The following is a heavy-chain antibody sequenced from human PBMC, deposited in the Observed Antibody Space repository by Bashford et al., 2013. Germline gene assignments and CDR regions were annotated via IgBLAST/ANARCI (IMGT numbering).Heavy chain of an antibody. CDR3: AKDSVTRLEGYWYFDL. Sequence: VRQAPGKGLEWVSAISGSGGSTDYADSVKGRFTISRDNSKNTLYLQMNSLRAEDTAVYYCAKDSVTRLEGYWYFDLVGRGTLVTVSS. D-gene: IGHD4-17*01. V-gene: IGHV3-23*01. CDR2: ISGSGGST. J-gene: IGHJ2*01.